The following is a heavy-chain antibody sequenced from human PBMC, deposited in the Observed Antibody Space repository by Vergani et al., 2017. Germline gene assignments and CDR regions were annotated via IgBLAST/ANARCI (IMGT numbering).Heavy chain of an antibody. Sequence: QVHLVESGGGVVQPGRSLRLYCVVSGFTSSYYGMHWVRQAPGKGLEWLAVISYDGTQKYYADSVKGRFTISRDNSKSTLYLQMNSLRTEDTAVYYCATKSCSTPGCQIGYFREWGQGTLVTVSS. CDR1: GFTSSYYG. J-gene: IGHJ1*01. CDR3: ATKSCSTPGCQIGYFRE. D-gene: IGHD2-2*01. CDR2: ISYDGTQK. V-gene: IGHV3-30*03.